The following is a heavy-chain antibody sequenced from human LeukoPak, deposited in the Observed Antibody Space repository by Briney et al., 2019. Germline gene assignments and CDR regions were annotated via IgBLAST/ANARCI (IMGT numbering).Heavy chain of an antibody. Sequence: GGSLRLSCAASGFTVSSNYVSWVRQAPGKGLEWVSVIYSGDNTYYADSVKGRFTISGEKSKNTLYLEMKSLRTEDTAVYYCARTPGGYDSAWGSPVRYFDYWGQGTLVTVSS. V-gene: IGHV3-66*02. CDR3: ARTPGGYDSAWGSPVRYFDY. CDR1: GFTVSSNY. J-gene: IGHJ4*02. D-gene: IGHD3-16*01. CDR2: IYSGDNT.